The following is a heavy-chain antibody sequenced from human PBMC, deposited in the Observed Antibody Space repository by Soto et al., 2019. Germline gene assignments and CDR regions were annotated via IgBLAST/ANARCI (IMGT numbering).Heavy chain of an antibody. J-gene: IGHJ3*02. CDR2: INAGNGNT. D-gene: IGHD6-13*01. V-gene: IGHV1-3*01. CDR1: GDTFTSYA. Sequence: ASVKASCKASGDTFTSYAMHSVRQAPGQRLEWMGWINAGNGNTKYSQKFQGRVTITRDTSASTAYMELSSLRSEDTAVYYCALAAAGHGGAFDIWGQGTMVTVSS. CDR3: ALAAAGHGGAFDI.